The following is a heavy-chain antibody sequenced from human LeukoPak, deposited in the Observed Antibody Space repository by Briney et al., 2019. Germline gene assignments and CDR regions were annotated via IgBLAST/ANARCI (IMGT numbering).Heavy chain of an antibody. CDR1: GGSISSYY. Sequence: SETLSLTCTVSGGSISSYYWSWIRQPPGKGLEWIGYIYTSGSTNYNPSLKSRVTISVDTSKNQCSLKLSSVTAADTAVYYCARGVFYYYYMDVWGKGTTVTVSS. CDR2: IYTSGST. D-gene: IGHD3-10*01. V-gene: IGHV4-4*09. CDR3: ARGVFYYYYMDV. J-gene: IGHJ6*03.